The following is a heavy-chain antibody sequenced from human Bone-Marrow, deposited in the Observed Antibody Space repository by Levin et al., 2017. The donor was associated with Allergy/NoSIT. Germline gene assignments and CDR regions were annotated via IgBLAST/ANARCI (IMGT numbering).Heavy chain of an antibody. V-gene: IGHV3-23*01. J-gene: IGHJ4*02. CDR2: ISGSGGST. Sequence: GGSLRLSCAASGFTFSSYAMSWVRQAPGKGLEWVSAISGSGGSTYYADSVKGRFTISRDNSKNTLYLQMNSLRAEDTAVYYCAKPFPEPTESDSTAYYFDYWGQGTLVTVSS. CDR3: AKPFPEPTESDSTAYYFDY. D-gene: IGHD1-14*01. CDR1: GFTFSSYA.